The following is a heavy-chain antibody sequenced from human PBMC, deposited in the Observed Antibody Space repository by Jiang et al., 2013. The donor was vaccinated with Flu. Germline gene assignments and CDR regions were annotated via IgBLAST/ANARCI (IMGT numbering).Heavy chain of an antibody. D-gene: IGHD1-26*01. CDR1: YTFTSYG. J-gene: IGHJ5*02. V-gene: IGHV1-18*01. CDR3: ARDRGRLWELLSWFDP. CDR2: ISAYNGNT. Sequence: YTFTSYGISWVRQAPGQGLEWMGWISAYNGNTNYAQKLQGRVTMTTDTSTSTAYMELRSLRSDDTAVYYCARDRGRLWELLSWFDPWGQGTLVTVSS.